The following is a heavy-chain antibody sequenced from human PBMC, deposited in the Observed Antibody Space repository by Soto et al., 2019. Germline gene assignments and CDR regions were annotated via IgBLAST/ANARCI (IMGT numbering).Heavy chain of an antibody. D-gene: IGHD2-2*01. J-gene: IGHJ6*03. Sequence: EVQLVESGGGLVQPGGSLRLSCAASGFTFSSYSMNWVRQAPGKGLEWVSYISSSSRTIYYAESVKGRFTISRDNAKNSLYLQMNSLRAEDTAVYYCAIDGGGYCSSTSCYWVPSYYYMDVWGKGTTVTVSS. CDR1: GFTFSSYS. V-gene: IGHV3-48*01. CDR3: AIDGGGYCSSTSCYWVPSYYYMDV. CDR2: ISSSSRTI.